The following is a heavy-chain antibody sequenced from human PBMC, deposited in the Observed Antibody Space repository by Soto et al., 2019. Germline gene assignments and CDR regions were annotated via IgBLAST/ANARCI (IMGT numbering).Heavy chain of an antibody. D-gene: IGHD6-13*01. Sequence: PGGSLRLSCAASGFTFSSYGMHWVRQAPGKGLEWVAVIWYDGSNKYYADSVKGRFTISRDNSKNTLYLQMNSLRAEDTAVYYCTRDRIAAAGRLYYYGMDVWGQGTTVTVSS. CDR3: TRDRIAAAGRLYYYGMDV. CDR2: IWYDGSNK. V-gene: IGHV3-33*01. CDR1: GFTFSSYG. J-gene: IGHJ6*02.